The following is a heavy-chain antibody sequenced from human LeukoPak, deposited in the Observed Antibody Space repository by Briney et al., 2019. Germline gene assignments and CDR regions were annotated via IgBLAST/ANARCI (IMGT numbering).Heavy chain of an antibody. D-gene: IGHD3-22*01. Sequence: GGSLRLSCAASGFTFSSYEMKWVRPAPGGGLEWVSYTIRSGGTIHYADSVKGRSSISRDNAKNSLYLEMNCLRAEDTSVDYCARAPYYYDSSGYFQHWGQGTLVTVSS. CDR1: GFTFSSYE. CDR2: TIRSGGTI. J-gene: IGHJ1*01. CDR3: ARAPYYYDSSGYFQH. V-gene: IGHV3-48*03.